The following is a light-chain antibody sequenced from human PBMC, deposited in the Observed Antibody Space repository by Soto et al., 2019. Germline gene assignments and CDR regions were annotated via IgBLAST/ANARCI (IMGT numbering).Light chain of an antibody. CDR1: SGHSSYA. V-gene: IGLV4-69*01. Sequence: QPVLTQSPSASASLGASVKLTCTLSSGHSSYAIAWHQQQPEKGPRYLMKLNSDGSHSKGDGIPDRFSGSSSGAERYLTISSLQSEDEADYYCQTWGTGIQVVGGGTQLAV. J-gene: IGLJ3*02. CDR3: QTWGTGIQV. CDR2: LNSDGSH.